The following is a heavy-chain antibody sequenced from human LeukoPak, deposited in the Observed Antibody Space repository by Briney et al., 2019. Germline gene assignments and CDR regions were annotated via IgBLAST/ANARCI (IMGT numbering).Heavy chain of an antibody. J-gene: IGHJ4*02. CDR1: VFILSIYA. CDR2: IKGNGFDT. Sequence: GGSLRLSCGVCVFILSIYAASCAPQAPGKGLEWVSGIKGNGFDTYYADSVKGRFTVSRDNSKNTLSPQMNSLSAEDTAVYYCAKDTGPHMITFVGFVISYFDYWGQGALVTVSS. V-gene: IGHV3-23*01. CDR3: AKDTGPHMITFVGFVISYFDY. D-gene: IGHD3-16*01.